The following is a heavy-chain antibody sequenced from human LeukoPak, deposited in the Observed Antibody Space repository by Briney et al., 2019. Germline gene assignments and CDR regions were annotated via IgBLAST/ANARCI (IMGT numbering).Heavy chain of an antibody. V-gene: IGHV5-51*01. D-gene: IGHD4-17*01. CDR1: GYTFSNHW. CDR3: ASGLRIFDVFDI. CDR2: IFPADSDT. J-gene: IGHJ3*02. Sequence: GESLKISCKGSGYTFSNHWIGWVRQMPGKGLEWMGIIFPADSDTRYSPSFQGQVTISADKSINTAYLQWSSLEASDTAMYYCASGLRIFDVFDIWGQGTMLTVSS.